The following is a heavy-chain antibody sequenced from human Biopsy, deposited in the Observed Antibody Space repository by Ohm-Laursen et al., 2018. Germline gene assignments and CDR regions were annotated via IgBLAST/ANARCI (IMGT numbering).Heavy chain of an antibody. J-gene: IGHJ4*02. V-gene: IGHV1-69*13. CDR2: IVPIFATA. Sequence: ASVKVSCKVPGGTFSNYGVNWVRQAPGQGLEWMGGIVPIFATANYAQRFQGRVTITADESTSTASMELSSLRSDDTAVYYCARDALGGGSYRFFYWGQGSLVTVSS. D-gene: IGHD1-26*01. CDR3: ARDALGGGSYRFFY. CDR1: GGTFSNYG.